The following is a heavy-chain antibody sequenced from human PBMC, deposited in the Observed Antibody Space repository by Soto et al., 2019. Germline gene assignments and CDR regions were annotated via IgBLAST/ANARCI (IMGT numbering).Heavy chain of an antibody. D-gene: IGHD3-9*01. V-gene: IGHV3-30-3*01. CDR1: GFTFNTFA. CDR3: ARDRADGLRSFDWLCLDY. Sequence: LRLSCATSGFTFNTFAMHWVRQAPGKGLEWLAVISYDGSHKYYADSVKGRIIISRDNSKNTLYLQMKALRGEDTAVYYCARDRADGLRSFDWLCLDYWGQGTLVTVTS. CDR2: ISYDGSHK. J-gene: IGHJ4*02.